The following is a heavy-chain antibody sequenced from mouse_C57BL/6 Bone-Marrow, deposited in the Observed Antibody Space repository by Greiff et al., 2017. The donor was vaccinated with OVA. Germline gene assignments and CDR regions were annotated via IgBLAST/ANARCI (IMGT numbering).Heavy chain of an antibody. CDR3: ARYYSNYYDD. J-gene: IGHJ2*01. CDR2: ISDGGSYT. CDR1: GFTFSSYA. V-gene: IGHV5-4*03. D-gene: IGHD2-5*01. Sequence: EVKLMESGGGLVKPGGSLKLSCAASGFTFSSYAMSWVRQTPEKRLEWVATISDGGSYTYYPDNVKGRFTISRDNAKNNLYLQMSHLKSVDTAMYYCARYYSNYYDDWGQGTTLTVSS.